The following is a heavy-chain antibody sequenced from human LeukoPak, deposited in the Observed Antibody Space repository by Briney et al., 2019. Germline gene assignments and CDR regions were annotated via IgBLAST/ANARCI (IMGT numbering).Heavy chain of an antibody. Sequence: PGRSLRLSCAASGFTFSSYGMHWVRQAPGKGLEWVAVISYDGSNQYYAGSVKGRFTISRDNSKNTLYLQMNSLRAEDTAVYYCAKDCDTTMPSYWGQGTLVTVSS. V-gene: IGHV3-30*18. J-gene: IGHJ4*02. CDR3: AKDCDTTMPSY. CDR1: GFTFSSYG. D-gene: IGHD5-18*01. CDR2: ISYDGSNQ.